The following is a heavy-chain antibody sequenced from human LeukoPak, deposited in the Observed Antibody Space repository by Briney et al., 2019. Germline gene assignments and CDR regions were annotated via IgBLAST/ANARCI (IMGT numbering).Heavy chain of an antibody. CDR3: AKDRVAGEQWLVRGYFFDY. V-gene: IGHV3-74*01. CDR1: GFTFSSYW. D-gene: IGHD6-19*01. CDR2: INNDGSIT. J-gene: IGHJ4*02. Sequence: GGSLRLSCAASGFTFSSYWMHWVRQDPGKGLVWVSHINNDGSITNYADSVKGRFTISRDNAKNTLYLQMNSLRAEDTAVYYCAKDRVAGEQWLVRGYFFDYWGQGTLVTVSS.